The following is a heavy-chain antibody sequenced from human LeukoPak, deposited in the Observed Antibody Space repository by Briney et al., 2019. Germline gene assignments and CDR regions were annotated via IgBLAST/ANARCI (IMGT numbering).Heavy chain of an antibody. Sequence: PGGSLRLSCAASGFTFSSYWMSWVRQAPGKGLEWVANIKQDGSEKYYVDSVKGRFTISRDNAKNSLYLQMNSLRAEDTAVYYCAGGSTLDRGLVYYWGQGTLVTVSS. V-gene: IGHV3-7*01. CDR2: IKQDGSEK. D-gene: IGHD3-10*01. CDR3: AGGSTLDRGLVYY. CDR1: GFTFSSYW. J-gene: IGHJ4*02.